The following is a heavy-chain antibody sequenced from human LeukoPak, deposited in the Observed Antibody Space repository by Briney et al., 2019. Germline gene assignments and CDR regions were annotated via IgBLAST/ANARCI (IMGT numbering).Heavy chain of an antibody. J-gene: IGHJ4*02. CDR3: ARAPRRGNYFDY. D-gene: IGHD2-15*01. CDR1: GGPISSSSYY. Sequence: SETLSLTCTVSGGPISSSSYYWGWIRQPPGKGLEWIGSIYYSGSTYYNPSLKSRVTISVDTSKNQFSLKLSSVTAADTAVYYCARAPRRGNYFDYWGQGTLVTVSS. CDR2: IYYSGST. V-gene: IGHV4-39*07.